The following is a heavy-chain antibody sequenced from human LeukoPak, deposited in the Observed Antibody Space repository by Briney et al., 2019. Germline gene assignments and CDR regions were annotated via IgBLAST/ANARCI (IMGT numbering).Heavy chain of an antibody. J-gene: IGHJ4*02. CDR1: GGSISTYY. CDR3: ASALTNNDYGDY. V-gene: IGHV4-4*07. Sequence: SETLSLTCSVSGGSISTYYWSWIRQPAGKGLEWIGRGYRSGNTNYNPSLKSRVTMSVDTSKNQISLRLRSVTAADTAVYYCASALTNNDYGDYWGQGTLVTVSS. D-gene: IGHD2-8*01. CDR2: GYRSGNT.